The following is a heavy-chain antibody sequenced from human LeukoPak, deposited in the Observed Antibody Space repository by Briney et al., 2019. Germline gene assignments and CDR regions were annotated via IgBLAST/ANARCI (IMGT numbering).Heavy chain of an antibody. CDR3: ARADLKMDYYGMDV. CDR2: IFPVFGTP. D-gene: IGHD2-8*01. J-gene: IGHJ6*02. V-gene: IGHV1-69*13. Sequence: SVKVSCKASGGTFNNFAICWVRQAPGQGLEWMGGIFPVFGTPTYAQKFQGRVTITADESTRTAHMELSSLRSDDTAVYYCARADLKMDYYGMDVWGQGTTVTVSS. CDR1: GGTFNNFA.